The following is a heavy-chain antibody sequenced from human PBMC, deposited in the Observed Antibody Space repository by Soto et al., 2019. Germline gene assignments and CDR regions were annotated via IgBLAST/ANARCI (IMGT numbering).Heavy chain of an antibody. V-gene: IGHV1-2*02. J-gene: IGHJ4*02. D-gene: IGHD3-22*01. CDR1: GYTFPDYY. CDR3: ATYYFDSSAYYSSVGGYFDY. CDR2: INPNTGDT. Sequence: GASVTVSCKASGYTFPDYYMHWVRQAPAQGLEWMGWINPNTGDTKYAQQFQGRVTMTRDTSISTAYMELSNLRSDDTAVYYCATYYFDSSAYYSSVGGYFDYWGQGTLVTVSS.